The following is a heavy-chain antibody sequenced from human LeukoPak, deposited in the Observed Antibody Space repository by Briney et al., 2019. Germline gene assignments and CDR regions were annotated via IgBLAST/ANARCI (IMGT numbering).Heavy chain of an antibody. D-gene: IGHD1-26*01. Sequence: PGGSLRLSCAGSRFTVIKSYMTWVRQAPEKGLEWVSVIYSGGNTYYADSVRGRFTISRDNSKNTVYLQMNSLRAEDTAVYYCEREGYSGSFRFIDSWGQGTLVTVSS. V-gene: IGHV3-66*01. CDR3: EREGYSGSFRFIDS. J-gene: IGHJ4*02. CDR2: IYSGGNT. CDR1: RFTVIKSY.